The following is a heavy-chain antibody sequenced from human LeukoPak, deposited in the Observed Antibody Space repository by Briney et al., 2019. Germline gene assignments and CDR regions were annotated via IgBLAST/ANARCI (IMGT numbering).Heavy chain of an antibody. Sequence: GESLKISCKGSGSTFTRDWIAWGRQIRGKGLELMGIIYPGDSPSIYSPSFQGQATMAAEKSINTGYLQWRSLKASDTAMYYCARKNWGAFDFWGQGTLVTVSS. CDR3: ARKNWGAFDF. CDR1: GSTFTRDW. J-gene: IGHJ4*02. D-gene: IGHD7-27*01. V-gene: IGHV5-51*01. CDR2: IYPGDSPS.